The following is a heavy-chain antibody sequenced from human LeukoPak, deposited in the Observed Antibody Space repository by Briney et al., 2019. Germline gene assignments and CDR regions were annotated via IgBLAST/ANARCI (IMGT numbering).Heavy chain of an antibody. CDR1: GYTFTSYG. Sequence: ASVTVSCKASGYTFTSYGISWVRQAPGQGLEWMGWISAYNGNTNYAQKLQGRVTMTTDTSTSTAYMELRSLRSGDTAVYYCARTALRYFDWTNFDYWGQGTLVTVSS. J-gene: IGHJ4*02. D-gene: IGHD3-9*01. V-gene: IGHV1-18*01. CDR2: ISAYNGNT. CDR3: ARTALRYFDWTNFDY.